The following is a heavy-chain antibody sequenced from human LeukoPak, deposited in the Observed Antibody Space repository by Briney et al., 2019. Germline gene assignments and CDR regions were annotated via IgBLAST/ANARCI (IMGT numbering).Heavy chain of an antibody. D-gene: IGHD3-3*01. CDR1: GGSISSYY. V-gene: IGHV4-4*07. J-gene: IGHJ3*02. CDR2: IYTSGST. CDR3: ARDLDDDFWKGNGAFDI. Sequence: SSETLSLTCTVSGGSISSYYWSWIRQPAGKGLEWIGRIYTSGSTNYNPSLKSRVTMSVDTSKNQFSLKLSSVTAADTAVYYCARDLDDDFWKGNGAFDIWGQGTMVTVSS.